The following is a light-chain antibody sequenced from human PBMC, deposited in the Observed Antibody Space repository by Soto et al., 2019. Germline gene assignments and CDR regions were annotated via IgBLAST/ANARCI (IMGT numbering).Light chain of an antibody. J-gene: IGKJ5*01. V-gene: IGKV3-20*01. CDR1: QRVSTSTY. Sequence: IVLPQSPCTLSLSPGERAPLSCRASQRVSTSTYLAGYHQKPGQAPRLLIYDASSKATAIPDRFSGSGPGTDFTLTISRLEPEDFAVYYCQQYGSSSITFGQGTRLEIK. CDR3: QQYGSSSIT. CDR2: DAS.